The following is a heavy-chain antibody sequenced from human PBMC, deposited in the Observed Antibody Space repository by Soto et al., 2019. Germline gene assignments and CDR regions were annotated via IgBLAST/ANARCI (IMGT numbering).Heavy chain of an antibody. V-gene: IGHV1-69*12. Sequence: QVQLVQSGAEVKKPGSSVKVSCKASGGTFSQFAVSWVRQAPEQGLEWMGGIIPLFGIAKYAPKFEDRVTIIADDSTNTASMDLSGLRSEDTAVYYCAASGRDVLGYDYKDTEGLDIWGQGTLVTVSS. D-gene: IGHD3-10*01. CDR3: AASGRDVLGYDYKDTEGLDI. J-gene: IGHJ3*02. CDR1: GGTFSQFA. CDR2: IIPLFGIA.